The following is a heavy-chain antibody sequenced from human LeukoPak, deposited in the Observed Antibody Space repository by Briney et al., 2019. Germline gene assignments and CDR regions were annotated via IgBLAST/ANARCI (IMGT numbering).Heavy chain of an antibody. CDR1: GGSFSGYY. Sequence: SETLSLTCAVYGGSFSGYYWSWIRQPPGKGLEWIGEINHSGSTNYNPSLKSRVTISVDTSKNQFSLKLSSVTAADTAVYYCARMNLGFTMVRGVITKAYYYYGMDVWGQGTTVTVSS. CDR2: INHSGST. CDR3: ARMNLGFTMVRGVITKAYYYYGMDV. D-gene: IGHD3-10*01. V-gene: IGHV4-34*01. J-gene: IGHJ6*02.